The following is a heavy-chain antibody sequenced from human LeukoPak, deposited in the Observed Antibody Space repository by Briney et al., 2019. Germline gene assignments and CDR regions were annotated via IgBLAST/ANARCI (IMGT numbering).Heavy chain of an antibody. V-gene: IGHV4-34*01. CDR3: AREPLDYYGSGSYYNEFDY. CDR1: GGSFSGYY. D-gene: IGHD3-10*01. Sequence: SETLSLTCAVHGGSFSGYYWSWIRQPPGKGLEWIGEINHSGSTNYNPSLKSRVTISVDTSKNQFSLKLSSVTAADTAVYYCAREPLDYYGSGSYYNEFDYWGQGTLVTVSS. CDR2: INHSGST. J-gene: IGHJ4*02.